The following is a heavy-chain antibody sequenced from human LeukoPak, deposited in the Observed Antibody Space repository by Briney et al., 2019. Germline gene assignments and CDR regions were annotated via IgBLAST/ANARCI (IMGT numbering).Heavy chain of an antibody. CDR3: ARTRAAAGYSSFWFDP. Sequence: GGSLRLSCAASGSTFSSYGMHWVRQAPGKGLEWVAVISYDGSNKYYADSVKGRFTISRDNSKNTLYLQMNSLRTEDTAVYYCARTRAAAGYSSFWFDPWGQGTLVTVSS. J-gene: IGHJ5*02. V-gene: IGHV3-30*03. CDR1: GSTFSSYG. D-gene: IGHD6-13*01. CDR2: ISYDGSNK.